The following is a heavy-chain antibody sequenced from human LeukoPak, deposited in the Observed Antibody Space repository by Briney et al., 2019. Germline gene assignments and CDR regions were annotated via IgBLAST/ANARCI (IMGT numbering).Heavy chain of an antibody. CDR3: ARRDMTTVYNWFDP. CDR2: IYPGDSDT. V-gene: IGHV5-51*01. D-gene: IGHD4-11*01. J-gene: IGHJ5*02. Sequence: GESLKISCQTSGFVFANWWIAWVRQMPGKGLEWMGIIYPGDSDTKYSPSFQGQVTISADKSIYTAYLQWNSLKASDTAMYYCARRDMTTVYNWFDPWGQGTLVTVSS. CDR1: GFVFANWW.